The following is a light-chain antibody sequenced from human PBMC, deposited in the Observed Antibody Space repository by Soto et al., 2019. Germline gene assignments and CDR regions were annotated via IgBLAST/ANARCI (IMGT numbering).Light chain of an antibody. V-gene: IGKV1-39*01. CDR1: QYISRY. CDR3: QQSYSRPLT. J-gene: IGKJ3*01. CDR2: GAS. Sequence: DIPMTQSPSSLSASVGDRVTITCRASQYISRYVNWYQQKPGKAPKFLIYGASDLERGVPSRFSGSGSGTDFTLTINSLQPEDFATYYCQQSYSRPLTFGPGTKVDIK.